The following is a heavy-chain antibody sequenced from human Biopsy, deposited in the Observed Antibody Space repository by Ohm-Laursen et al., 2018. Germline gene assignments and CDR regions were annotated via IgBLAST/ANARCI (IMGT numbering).Heavy chain of an antibody. CDR3: ARNTGWYGDLYYFDY. D-gene: IGHD6-19*01. Sequence: ASVKVSCKASGYSFTSYYMHWVRQAPGQGLEWMGMINPSGSTTSYPKIFQGRVTMARDTSKSTVYMELSSLRSADTAVYFCARNTGWYGDLYYFDYWGQGTLVTVSS. J-gene: IGHJ4*02. V-gene: IGHV1-46*01. CDR2: INPSGSTT. CDR1: GYSFTSYY.